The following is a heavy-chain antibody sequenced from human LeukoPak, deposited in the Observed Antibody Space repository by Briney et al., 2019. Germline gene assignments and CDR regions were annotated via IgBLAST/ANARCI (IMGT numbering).Heavy chain of an antibody. Sequence: SETPSLTCTVSGGSISSYYCNWMRQPPGKGLEWIGYVYKTGTTNYNPSLKSRVTISADTSKNQFSLKLNSVSAADTAVYFCVTGTGWRPDYWGQGTLVTVSS. CDR1: GGSISSYY. CDR2: VYKTGTT. V-gene: IGHV4-59*01. D-gene: IGHD2-21*02. J-gene: IGHJ4*02. CDR3: VTGTGWRPDY.